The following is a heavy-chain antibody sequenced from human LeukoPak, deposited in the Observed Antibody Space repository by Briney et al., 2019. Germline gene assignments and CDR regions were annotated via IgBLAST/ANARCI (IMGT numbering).Heavy chain of an antibody. CDR3: ARGPTTVLPFDY. J-gene: IGHJ4*02. D-gene: IGHD4-17*01. CDR2: IYYSGST. Sequence: SETLSLTCTVSGGSISSSDYYWGWIRQPPGKGLEWIGSIYYSGSTYYNPSLKSRVTISVDTSKNQFSLNLSSVTAADTAVYYCARGPTTVLPFDYWGQGTLVTVSS. CDR1: GGSISSSDYY. V-gene: IGHV4-39*07.